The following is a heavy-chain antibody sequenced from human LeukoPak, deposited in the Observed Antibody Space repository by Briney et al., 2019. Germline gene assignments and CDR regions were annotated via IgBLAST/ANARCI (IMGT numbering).Heavy chain of an antibody. J-gene: IGHJ4*02. CDR3: ARVGGYGDYAFDY. D-gene: IGHD4-17*01. CDR1: GDSVSGNSAA. CDR2: TYYRSKWYN. V-gene: IGHV6-1*01. Sequence: SQTLSLTCAISGDSVSGNSAAWNWIRQSPSRGLEWLGRTYYRSKWYNDYAIFVKSRITINPDTSKNQFSLQLNSVTPEDTAVYYCARVGGYGDYAFDYRGQGTLVTVSS.